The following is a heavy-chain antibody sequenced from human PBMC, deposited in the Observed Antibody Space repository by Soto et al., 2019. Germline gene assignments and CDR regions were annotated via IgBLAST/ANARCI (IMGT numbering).Heavy chain of an antibody. CDR3: ARDMLPFIEYSSGWGEYAFDI. J-gene: IGHJ3*02. CDR1: GFTFSSYS. Sequence: PGGSLRLSCAASGFTFSSYSMNWVRQAPGKGLEWVSYISSSSSTIYYADSVKGRFTISRDNAKNSLYLQMNSLRAEDTAVYYCARDMLPFIEYSSGWGEYAFDIWGQGTMVTVSS. D-gene: IGHD6-19*01. CDR2: ISSSSSTI. V-gene: IGHV3-48*01.